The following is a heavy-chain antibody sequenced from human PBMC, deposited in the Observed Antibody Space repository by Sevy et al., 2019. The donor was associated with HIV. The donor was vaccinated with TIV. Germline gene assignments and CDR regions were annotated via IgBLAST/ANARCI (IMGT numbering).Heavy chain of an antibody. CDR3: ARDKNHYDRSVYYDAFDI. J-gene: IGHJ3*02. Sequence: GGSLRLSCAASGFTLSSFWMTWVRQAPGKGLEWVANIKEDGSDKNYLDSVKSRFTISRDNAKNSLYLQMNSLRAEDTAVYYCARDKNHYDRSVYYDAFDIWAKGQWSPSPQ. CDR2: IKEDGSDK. D-gene: IGHD3-22*01. CDR1: GFTLSSFW. V-gene: IGHV3-7*03.